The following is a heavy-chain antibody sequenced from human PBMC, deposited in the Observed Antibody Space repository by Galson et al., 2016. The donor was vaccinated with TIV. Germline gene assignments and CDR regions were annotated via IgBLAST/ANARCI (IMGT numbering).Heavy chain of an antibody. V-gene: IGHV2-5*05. D-gene: IGHD2-15*01. CDR1: GFSLTTRGVG. Sequence: PALVKPTQTLTLTCTFSGFSLTTRGVGVVWIRQPPRTALEWLAFIYWDEDKRYAPSLRNRLTVTKDPSKNQVVLTLTDMDPADTGTYYCAHRKTGSRPLDAFDIWGQGTMVTVSS. J-gene: IGHJ3*02. CDR3: AHRKTGSRPLDAFDI. CDR2: IYWDEDK.